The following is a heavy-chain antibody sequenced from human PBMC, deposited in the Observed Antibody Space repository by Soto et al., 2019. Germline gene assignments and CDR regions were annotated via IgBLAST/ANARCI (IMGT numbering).Heavy chain of an antibody. Sequence: GGSLRLSCAASGFIFNTYSMDWVRQAPGKGLEWVASISPSGSYMYYGDSLRGRFTVSRDNARNSLYLQMDSLRADDTAIYYCARFGLVTFDCWGQGTLVTVSS. CDR2: ISPSGSYM. D-gene: IGHD3-3*01. J-gene: IGHJ4*02. CDR1: GFIFNTYS. CDR3: ARFGLVTFDC. V-gene: IGHV3-21*01.